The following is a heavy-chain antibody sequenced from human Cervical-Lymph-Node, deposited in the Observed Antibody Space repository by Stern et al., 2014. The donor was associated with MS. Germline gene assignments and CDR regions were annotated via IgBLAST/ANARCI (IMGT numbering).Heavy chain of an antibody. V-gene: IGHV1-2*04. CDR3: ARDGSKGMDV. CDR1: GYGFTDYS. CDR2: INPNNGGT. D-gene: IGHD6-25*01. Sequence: MQLVESGTEVRKSGASVMVSCKTSGYGFTDYSIHWVRQAPGQGLEWMGWINPNNGGTNYAQKFQGWVTMTRDTSISTAYMELSRLRSDDTAVYFCARDGSKGMDVWGQGTTVIVSS. J-gene: IGHJ6*02.